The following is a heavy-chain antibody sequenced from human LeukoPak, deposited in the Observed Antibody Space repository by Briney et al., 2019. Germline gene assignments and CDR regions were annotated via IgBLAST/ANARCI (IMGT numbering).Heavy chain of an antibody. Sequence: GRSLRLSCAASGFTVSSNYMSWVRQAPGKGLEWVSVIYSGGSTYYADSVKGRFTISRDNSKNTLYLQMNSLRAEDTAVYYCARDFSYYDFWSGSAGRANGMDVWGQGTTVTVSS. J-gene: IGHJ6*02. CDR3: ARDFSYYDFWSGSAGRANGMDV. CDR1: GFTVSSNY. V-gene: IGHV3-53*01. CDR2: IYSGGST. D-gene: IGHD3-3*01.